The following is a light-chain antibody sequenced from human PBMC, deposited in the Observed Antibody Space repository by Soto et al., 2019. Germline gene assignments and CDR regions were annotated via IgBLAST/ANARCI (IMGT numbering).Light chain of an antibody. Sequence: IQMTQSPSSLSASVGDRVTITCRASQSITNYLNWYQQKPGKAPKFLIYAASSLQSGVQSRFSGSGSGTDFTLTISSLQPEDFATYYCKHYNSYSEAFGQGTKVDIK. CDR1: QSITNY. J-gene: IGKJ1*01. CDR3: KHYNSYSEA. CDR2: AAS. V-gene: IGKV1-16*01.